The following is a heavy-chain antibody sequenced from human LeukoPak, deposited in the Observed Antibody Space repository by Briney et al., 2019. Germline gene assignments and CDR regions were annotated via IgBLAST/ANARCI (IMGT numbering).Heavy chain of an antibody. CDR3: ARLRDNWEDY. V-gene: IGHV5-51*01. D-gene: IGHD1-20*01. Sequence: GXXLKISCKGSGYTFTSYWIVWVRQMPGKGLEGMGIIYPGDSDTRYNLSFQGQVTNSADKSNSSAYLQWNSLKASDTAMYYCARLRDNWEDYWGQGTLVTVSS. CDR2: IYPGDSDT. CDR1: GYTFTSYW. J-gene: IGHJ4*02.